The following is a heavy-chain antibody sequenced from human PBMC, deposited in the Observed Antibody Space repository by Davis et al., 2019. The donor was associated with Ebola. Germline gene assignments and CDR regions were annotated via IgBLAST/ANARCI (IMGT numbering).Heavy chain of an antibody. CDR1: GFTFSSYG. V-gene: IGHV3-30*18. Sequence: GESLKISCAASGFTFSSYGMHWVRQAPGKGLEWVTVISYDGNNKYCADSVKGRFTISGDNSKNTLFLQMNSLSAGDTAVYYCAKDLAGEIYGYGGLDYWGQGTLVTVSS. J-gene: IGHJ4*02. CDR2: ISYDGNNK. D-gene: IGHD5-18*01. CDR3: AKDLAGEIYGYGGLDY.